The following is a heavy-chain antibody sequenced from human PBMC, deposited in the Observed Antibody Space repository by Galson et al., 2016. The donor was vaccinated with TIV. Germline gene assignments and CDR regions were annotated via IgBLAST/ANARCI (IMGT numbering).Heavy chain of an antibody. CDR2: MSPHSGNT. CDR1: GYTFLSYD. D-gene: IGHD4-17*01. Sequence: SVKVSCKASGYTFLSYDINWVRQAPGQGLEWMGWMSPHSGNTGYSQKFLGRVSMTRNMSISTAYMELSSLRSEDTAVYYCARGAYGSYYYCLDNWGQGTAVTVSS. J-gene: IGHJ6*02. V-gene: IGHV1-8*01. CDR3: ARGAYGSYYYCLDN.